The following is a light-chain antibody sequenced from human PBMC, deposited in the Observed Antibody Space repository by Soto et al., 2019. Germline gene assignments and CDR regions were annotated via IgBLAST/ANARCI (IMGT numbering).Light chain of an antibody. CDR2: DTS. J-gene: IGKJ1*01. CDR1: QSVSSH. V-gene: IGKV3-15*01. CDR3: QQYVHWPPGT. Sequence: VVLTQSPATLSLSPGERATLSCRASQSVSSHLAWYQQKPGQAPRLLIYDTSTRAPGIAARFSGSGSGTEFTLTISSLQSEDVAVYYCQQYVHWPPGTFGQGTKVDIK.